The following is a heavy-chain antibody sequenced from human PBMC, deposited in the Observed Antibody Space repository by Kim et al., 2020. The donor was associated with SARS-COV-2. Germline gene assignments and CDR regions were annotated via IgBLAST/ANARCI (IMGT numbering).Heavy chain of an antibody. Sequence: GGSLRLSCAASGFTFSSYGMHWVRQAPGKGLEWVAVISYDGSNKYYADSVKGRFTISRDNSKNTLYLQMNSLRAEDTAVYYCAREIDSGYDYGNWFDPWGQGTLVTVSS. V-gene: IGHV3-33*05. J-gene: IGHJ5*02. CDR3: AREIDSGYDYGNWFDP. CDR1: GFTFSSYG. D-gene: IGHD5-12*01. CDR2: ISYDGSNK.